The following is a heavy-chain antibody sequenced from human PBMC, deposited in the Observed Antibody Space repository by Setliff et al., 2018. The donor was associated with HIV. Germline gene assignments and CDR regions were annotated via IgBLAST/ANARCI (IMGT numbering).Heavy chain of an antibody. CDR3: ARYYDSSGYSHAFDI. CDR2: IKRDGSEK. V-gene: IGHV3-7*01. J-gene: IGHJ3*02. CDR1: GFTFSTYW. D-gene: IGHD3-22*01. Sequence: GESLTISCAASGFTFSTYWMSWVRQAPGKGLEWVGNIKRDGSEKYYVDSVKGRFTISRDNAKNSLYLQMSSLRAEDTAVYYCARYYDSSGYSHAFDIWGQGTMVTVSS.